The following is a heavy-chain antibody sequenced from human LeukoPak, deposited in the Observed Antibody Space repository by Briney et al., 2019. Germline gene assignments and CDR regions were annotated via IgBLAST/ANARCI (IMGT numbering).Heavy chain of an antibody. J-gene: IGHJ4*02. CDR2: ISNDGNYI. V-gene: IGHV3-21*01. CDR1: GFTFNTYT. D-gene: IGHD3-22*01. CDR3: ATTPYYHDSSAHYPGIGE. Sequence: GESLRLSCAASGFTFNTYTMNWVRQPPGKGLEWVSSISNDGNYIYDADSVKGRFTISRDNAKNSLYLQMNSPRVEDTAVYYCATTPYYHDSSAHYPGIGEWGQGTLVTVSS.